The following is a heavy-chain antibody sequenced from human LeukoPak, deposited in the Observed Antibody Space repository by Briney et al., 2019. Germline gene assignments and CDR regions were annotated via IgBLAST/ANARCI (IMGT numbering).Heavy chain of an antibody. V-gene: IGHV3-11*01. CDR2: ISSSGSTI. CDR1: GFTFSDYY. Sequence: GGSLRLSCAASGFTFSDYYMSWIRQAPGKGPEWVSYISSSGSTIYYADSVKGRFTISRDNAKNSLYLQMNSLRAEDTAVYYCASAVRTAMAKKGVDYWGQGTLVTVSS. D-gene: IGHD5-18*01. J-gene: IGHJ4*02. CDR3: ASAVRTAMAKKGVDY.